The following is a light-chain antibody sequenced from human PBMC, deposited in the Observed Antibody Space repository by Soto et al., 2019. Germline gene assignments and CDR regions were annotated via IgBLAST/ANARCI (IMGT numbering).Light chain of an antibody. CDR3: QLLHSYPFP. CDR2: GAS. Sequence: DIQMTQSPSSLSASVGDRVTITCRASQSISSDLNWGQRKRDRAPKLLSYGASSLQSGVPSRFSGSGSVTDFTLTISSLQPEDFASYYSQLLHSYPFPLGQGTRLEIK. J-gene: IGKJ5*01. V-gene: IGKV1-39*01. CDR1: QSISSD.